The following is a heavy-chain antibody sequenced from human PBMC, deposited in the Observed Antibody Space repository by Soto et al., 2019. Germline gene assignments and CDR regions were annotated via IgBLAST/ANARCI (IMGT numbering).Heavy chain of an antibody. J-gene: IGHJ4*02. Sequence: GASVKVSCKASGFTFTSSAVQWVRQARGQRLEWIGWIVVGSGNTNYAQKFQERVTITRDMSTSTAYMELSSLRSEDTAVYYCAADPTYYYDSSGYQFDYWGQGTLVTVSS. CDR1: GFTFTSSA. D-gene: IGHD3-22*01. CDR2: IVVGSGNT. V-gene: IGHV1-58*01. CDR3: AADPTYYYDSSGYQFDY.